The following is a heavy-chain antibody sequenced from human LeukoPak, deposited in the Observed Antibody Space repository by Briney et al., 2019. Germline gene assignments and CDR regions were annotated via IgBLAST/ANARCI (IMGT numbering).Heavy chain of an antibody. CDR2: ISGSGGST. CDR3: AKEGIAVAGTRYFDY. J-gene: IGHJ4*02. D-gene: IGHD6-19*01. Sequence: GWSLRLSCAASGFTFSSYAMSWVRQAPGKGLGWVSAISGSGGSTYYADSVKGRFTISRDNSKNTLYLQMNSLRAEDTAVYYCAKEGIAVAGTRYFDYWGQGTLVTVSS. V-gene: IGHV3-23*01. CDR1: GFTFSSYA.